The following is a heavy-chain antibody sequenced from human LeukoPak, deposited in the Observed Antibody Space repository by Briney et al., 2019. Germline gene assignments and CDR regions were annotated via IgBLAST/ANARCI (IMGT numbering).Heavy chain of an antibody. CDR1: GGTFSSYA. CDR3: AREHYYYGSGSYYMDV. V-gene: IGHV1-69*06. J-gene: IGHJ6*03. CDR2: IIPIFGTA. Sequence: GASVKVSCKASGGTFSSYAISWVRQAPGQGLEWMGGIIPIFGTANYAQKFQGRVTITADKSTSTAYMELSSLRSEDTAVYYCAREHYYYGSGSYYMDVWGKGTTVTVSS. D-gene: IGHD3-10*01.